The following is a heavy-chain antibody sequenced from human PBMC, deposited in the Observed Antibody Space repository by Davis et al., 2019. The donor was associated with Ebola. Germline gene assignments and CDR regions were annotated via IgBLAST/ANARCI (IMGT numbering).Heavy chain of an antibody. CDR1: GGTFSSYA. J-gene: IGHJ6*02. Sequence: SVKVSCKASGGTFSSYAISWVRQAPGQGLEWMGGIIPIFGTANYAQKFQGRVTITADKSTSTAYMELSSLRSEDTAVYYCARYNDFWSGPTHYYYYYGMDVWGQGTTVTVSS. CDR3: ARYNDFWSGPTHYYYYYGMDV. D-gene: IGHD3-3*01. CDR2: IIPIFGTA. V-gene: IGHV1-69*06.